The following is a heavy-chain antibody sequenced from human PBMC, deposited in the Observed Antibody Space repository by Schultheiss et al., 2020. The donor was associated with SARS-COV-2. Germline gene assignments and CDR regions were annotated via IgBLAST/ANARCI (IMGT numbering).Heavy chain of an antibody. CDR1: GFTFSSYS. J-gene: IGHJ6*03. CDR3: TRVQSSHYMDV. CDR2: INSDGSST. Sequence: GGSLRLSCAASGFTFSSYSMNWVRQAPGKGLVWVSRINSDGSSTSYADSVKGRFTISRDNSKNTLYLQMNSLKTDDTAVYFCTRVQSSHYMDVWGKGTTVTVSS. V-gene: IGHV3-74*01. D-gene: IGHD6-6*01.